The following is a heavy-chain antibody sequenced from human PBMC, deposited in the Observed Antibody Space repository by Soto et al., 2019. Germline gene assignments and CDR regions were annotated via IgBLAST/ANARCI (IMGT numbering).Heavy chain of an antibody. J-gene: IGHJ4*02. CDR1: GYTFTSYG. D-gene: IGHD5-18*01. CDR2: ISAYNGNT. V-gene: IGHV1-18*01. CDR3: ASSLLVGYGLEGESH. Sequence: QVQLVQSGAEVKKPGASVKVSCKASGYTFTSYGISWVRQAPGQGLEWMGWISAYNGNTNYAQKLQGRVTMTTDTATSTAYMGLRSLRSDDTAVYYCASSLLVGYGLEGESHWGQGTLVTVSS.